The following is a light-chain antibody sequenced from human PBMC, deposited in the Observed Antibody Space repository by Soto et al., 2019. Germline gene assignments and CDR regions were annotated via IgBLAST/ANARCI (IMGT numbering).Light chain of an antibody. CDR1: QSVSSN. J-gene: IGKJ5*01. Sequence: DIGMTQCPATLSVSPGERATLSCRASQSVSSNLAWYQQKPGQAPRLLIYGASTRATGIPARFSGSGSGTEFTLTISSLQSEDFAVYYCQQYNNWPPMITFGQGTRLEIK. CDR3: QQYNNWPPMIT. CDR2: GAS. V-gene: IGKV3-15*01.